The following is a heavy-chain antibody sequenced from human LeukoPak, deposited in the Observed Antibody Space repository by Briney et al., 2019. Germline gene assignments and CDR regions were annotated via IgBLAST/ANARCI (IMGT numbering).Heavy chain of an antibody. CDR3: AREGSGWYPFDY. J-gene: IGHJ4*02. Sequence: GGSLRLSCAASGFTFTTYGMHWVRQAPGKGLEWVAFIRYDGSNKYYADSVKGRFTISRDNSKNTLYLQMNSLRLEDTAVYYCAREGSGWYPFDYWGQGTLVTVSS. CDR2: IRYDGSNK. D-gene: IGHD6-19*01. CDR1: GFTFTTYG. V-gene: IGHV3-30*02.